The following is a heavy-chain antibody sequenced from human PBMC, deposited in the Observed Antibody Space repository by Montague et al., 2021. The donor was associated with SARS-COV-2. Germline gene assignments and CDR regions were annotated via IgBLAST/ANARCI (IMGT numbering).Heavy chain of an antibody. CDR1: GGSISSSSYY. J-gene: IGHJ6*02. CDR3: ARDTRITMIVVVQGYGMDV. D-gene: IGHD3-22*01. Sequence: SETLSLTCTVPGGSISSSSYYWGWIRQPPGKGLEWIGSIYYSGSTYYNPSLKSRVTISVDTSKNQFSLKLSSVTAADTAVYYCARDTRITMIVVVQGYGMDVWGRGTTVTVSS. V-gene: IGHV4-39*07. CDR2: IYYSGST.